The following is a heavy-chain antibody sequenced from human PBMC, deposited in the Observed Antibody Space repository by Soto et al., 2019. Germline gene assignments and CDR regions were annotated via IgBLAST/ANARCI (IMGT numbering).Heavy chain of an antibody. Sequence: SETLSLTCAVYGGSFSGYYWSWIRQPPGKGLEWIGEINHSGSTNYNPSLKSRVTISVDTSKNQFSLKLSSVTAADTAVYYCARAYTTPNYYYYYYYMDVWGKGTTVTVSS. CDR3: ARAYTTPNYYYYYYYMDV. V-gene: IGHV4-34*01. CDR1: GGSFSGYY. D-gene: IGHD1-26*01. J-gene: IGHJ6*03. CDR2: INHSGST.